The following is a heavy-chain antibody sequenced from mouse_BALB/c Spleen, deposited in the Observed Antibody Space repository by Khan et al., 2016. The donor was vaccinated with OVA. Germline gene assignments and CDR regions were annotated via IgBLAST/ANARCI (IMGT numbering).Heavy chain of an antibody. Sequence: VQLQESGPSLVVPSQSLSITCTVSGFSLSRYNIHWVRQPPGKGLEWLGMIWGGGGTDYNSTLKSRLSISKDNSKSQVFLKMNSLQTDDTAMYYCARAYYRYDGYYAMDYWGQGTSVTVSS. CDR2: IWGGGGT. J-gene: IGHJ4*01. CDR3: ARAYYRYDGYYAMDY. V-gene: IGHV2-6-4*01. CDR1: GFSLSRYN. D-gene: IGHD2-14*01.